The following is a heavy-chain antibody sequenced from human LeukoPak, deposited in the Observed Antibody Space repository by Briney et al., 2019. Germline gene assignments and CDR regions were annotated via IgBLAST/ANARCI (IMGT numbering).Heavy chain of an antibody. J-gene: IGHJ4*02. CDR2: IIPIFGTA. CDR1: GGTFSSYA. CDR3: ARHARQLVLIFDY. Sequence: ASVKVSCKASGGTFSSYAISWVRQAPGQGLEWMGGIIPIFGTANYAQKFQGRVTITADESTSTAYMELSSLRSEDTAVYYCARHARQLVLIFDYWGQGTLVTVSS. D-gene: IGHD6-13*01. V-gene: IGHV1-69*01.